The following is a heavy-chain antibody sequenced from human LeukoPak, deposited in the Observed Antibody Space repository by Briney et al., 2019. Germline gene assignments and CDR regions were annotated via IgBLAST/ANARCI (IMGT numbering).Heavy chain of an antibody. CDR1: KFSFSSYG. V-gene: IGHV3-30*02. D-gene: IGHD6-6*01. CDR3: AKFGSSGLHGY. CDR2: IRNDGSSK. Sequence: GGSLRLSCAASKFSFSSYGMHWVRQAPGKGLEWVAFIRNDGSSKQYADSVKGRFTISRDNSKNTLYLQMNSLKSEDTAVYYCAKFGSSGLHGYWGQGTLVTVSS. J-gene: IGHJ4*02.